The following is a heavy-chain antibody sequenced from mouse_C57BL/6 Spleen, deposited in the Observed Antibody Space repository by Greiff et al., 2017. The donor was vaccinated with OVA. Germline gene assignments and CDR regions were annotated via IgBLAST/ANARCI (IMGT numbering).Heavy chain of an antibody. CDR1: GFTFSDYY. CDR2: ISNGGGST. Sequence: EVQLQESGGGLVQPGGSLKLSCAASGFTFSDYYMYWVRQTPEKRLEWVAYISNGGGSTYYPDTVKGRFTISRDNAKNTLYLQMSRLKSEDTAMYYCASPFYYGNPYYYAMDYWGQGTSVTVSS. J-gene: IGHJ4*01. CDR3: ASPFYYGNPYYYAMDY. V-gene: IGHV5-12*01. D-gene: IGHD2-1*01.